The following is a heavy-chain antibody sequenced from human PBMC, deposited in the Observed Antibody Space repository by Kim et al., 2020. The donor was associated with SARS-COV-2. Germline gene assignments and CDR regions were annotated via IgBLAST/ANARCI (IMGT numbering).Heavy chain of an antibody. CDR3: ARPTTTGGAFDI. D-gene: IGHD1-26*01. CDR2: IYYSGST. CDR1: GGSISSSSYY. J-gene: IGHJ3*02. V-gene: IGHV4-39*01. Sequence: SETLSLTCTVSGGSISSSSYYWGWIRQPPGKGLEWIGSIYYSGSTYYNPSLKSRVTISVDTSKNQFSLKLSSVTAADTAVYYCARPTTTGGAFDIWGQGTMVTVSS.